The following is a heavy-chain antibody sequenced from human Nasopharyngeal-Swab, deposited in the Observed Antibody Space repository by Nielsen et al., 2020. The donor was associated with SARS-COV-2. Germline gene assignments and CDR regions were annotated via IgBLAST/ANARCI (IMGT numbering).Heavy chain of an antibody. CDR2: IYSGGST. J-gene: IGHJ1*01. D-gene: IGHD2-21*02. V-gene: IGHV3-53*01. CDR1: GFTVSNNY. Sequence: GGSLRLSCAASGFTVSNNYMSWVRQAPGKGLEWVSVIYSGGSTYYADSVKGRFTISRDNSKNTLYLQMNSLRAEDTAVYYCARSDGQWLRLGGYFQHWGQGTLVTVSS. CDR3: ARSDGQWLRLGGYFQH.